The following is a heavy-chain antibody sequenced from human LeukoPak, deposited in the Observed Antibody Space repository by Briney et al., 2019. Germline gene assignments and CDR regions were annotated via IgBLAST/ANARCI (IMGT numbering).Heavy chain of an antibody. Sequence: PGGSLRLSCAATGFSFSSYWMSWVRQAPGKGPEWVANINQETSETYYVDSMRGRFTISRDNAERSLHLQMNSLRVDDTAVYYCAREVDRAFGYWGQGTLVTVSS. CDR1: GFSFSSYW. CDR3: AREVDRAFGY. J-gene: IGHJ4*02. V-gene: IGHV3-7*01. CDR2: INQETSET. D-gene: IGHD2-15*01.